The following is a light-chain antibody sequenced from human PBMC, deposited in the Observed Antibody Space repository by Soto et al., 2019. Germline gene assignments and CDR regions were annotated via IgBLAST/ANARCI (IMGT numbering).Light chain of an antibody. CDR1: SGSIASNY. J-gene: IGLJ2*01. Sequence: NFMLTQPHSVSXSPGKTVTIXCTRSSGSIASNYVQWYQQRPGSSPTTVIYEDNQRPSGVPDRFSGSIDSSSNSASLTISGLKTEDEADYYCQSYDSSNQVFGGGTKLTVL. CDR2: EDN. CDR3: QSYDSSNQV. V-gene: IGLV6-57*01.